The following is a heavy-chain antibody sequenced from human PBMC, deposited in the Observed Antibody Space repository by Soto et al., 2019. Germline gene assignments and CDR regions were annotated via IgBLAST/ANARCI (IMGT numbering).Heavy chain of an antibody. Sequence: ASVKVSCKASGYTFTGYYMHWVRQAPGQGLEWMGWINPNSGGTNYAQKLHGWVTMTRDTFISTGYMEMSRLRSDDTAVNDCARGAPKDIVVVRAREDVCYFMDVWGKGTTVTVSS. V-gene: IGHV1-2*04. J-gene: IGHJ6*03. CDR2: INPNSGGT. D-gene: IGHD2-2*01. CDR1: GYTFTGYY. CDR3: ARGAPKDIVVVRAREDVCYFMDV.